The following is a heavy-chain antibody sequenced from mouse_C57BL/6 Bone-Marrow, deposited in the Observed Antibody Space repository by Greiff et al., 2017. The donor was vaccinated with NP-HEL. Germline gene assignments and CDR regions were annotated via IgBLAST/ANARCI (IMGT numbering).Heavy chain of an antibody. J-gene: IGHJ4*01. CDR1: GFNIKDDY. Sequence: VQLKQSGAELVRPGASVKLSCTASGFNIKDDYMHWVKQRPEQGLEWIGWIDPENGDTEYASKFQGKTTITADTSSNTAYLQLSSLTSEDTAVYYCTTSSYYYGSSYDAMDYWGQGTSVTVSS. CDR3: TTSSYYYGSSYDAMDY. V-gene: IGHV14-4*01. CDR2: IDPENGDT. D-gene: IGHD1-1*01.